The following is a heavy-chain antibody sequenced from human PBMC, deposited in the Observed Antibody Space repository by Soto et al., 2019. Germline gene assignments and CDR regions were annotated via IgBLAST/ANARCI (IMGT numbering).Heavy chain of an antibody. J-gene: IGHJ3*02. CDR3: ARDLRSAFDI. V-gene: IGHV4-59*01. D-gene: IGHD4-17*01. CDR1: GGSISSYY. CDR2: IYYSGST. Sequence: XXTLSLTCTVSGGSISSYYWSWIRQPPGKGLEWIGYIYYSGSTNYNPSLKSRVTISVDTSKNQFSLKLSSVTAADTAVYYCARDLRSAFDIWGQGTMVTVSS.